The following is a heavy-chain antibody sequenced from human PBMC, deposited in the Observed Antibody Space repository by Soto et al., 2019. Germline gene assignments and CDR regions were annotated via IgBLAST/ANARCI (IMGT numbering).Heavy chain of an antibody. CDR1: GFTFSAYT. CDR2: ISGDGSTT. Sequence: EVRLVESGGGLVQPGDSLRLSCAASGFTFSAYTMDWVRQAPGRGLEWIAYISGDGSTTFYADSVKGRFTISRDKAKKSLYLQMNSLRDDDTAVYYCARDRFYYDSSGYYFGYYFDYWGRGTLVTVSS. J-gene: IGHJ4*02. D-gene: IGHD3-22*01. CDR3: ARDRFYYDSSGYYFGYYFDY. V-gene: IGHV3-48*02.